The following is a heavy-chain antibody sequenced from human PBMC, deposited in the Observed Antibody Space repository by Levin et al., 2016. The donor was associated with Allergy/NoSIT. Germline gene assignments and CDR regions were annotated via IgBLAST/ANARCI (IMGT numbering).Heavy chain of an antibody. CDR1: GFPFSSYW. D-gene: IGHD3-10*01. CDR2: IKQDGTEK. CDR3: ARDSRRLTSGSYVQRAFDI. J-gene: IGHJ3*02. Sequence: GGSLRLSCAVSGFPFSSYWMTWVRQAPGKGLEWVANIKQDGTEKYYVDSVKGRFTISRDNAKNSLYLQLNSLRADDTAVYYCARDSRRLTSGSYVQRAFDIWGQGTKVTVSS. V-gene: IGHV3-7*03.